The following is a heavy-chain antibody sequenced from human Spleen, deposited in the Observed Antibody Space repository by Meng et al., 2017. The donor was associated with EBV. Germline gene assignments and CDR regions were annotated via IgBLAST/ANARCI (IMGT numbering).Heavy chain of an antibody. CDR3: ARPLPSIVSPRLDPFGD. V-gene: IGHV4-39*02. CDR2: VHYSGRT. J-gene: IGHJ4*02. D-gene: IGHD5/OR15-5a*01. Sequence: QLQLQESGPGHVRPSETLSLTCTVPGDSISTFYYWAWLRQTPGRGLEWIGSVHYSGRTYYSPSFRSRIAVSVDTSRNLFSLRLASVTATDTALYFCARPLPSIVSPRLDPFGDWGQGTLVTVSS. CDR1: GDSISTFYY.